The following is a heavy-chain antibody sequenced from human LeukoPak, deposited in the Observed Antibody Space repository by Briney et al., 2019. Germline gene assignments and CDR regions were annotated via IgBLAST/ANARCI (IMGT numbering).Heavy chain of an antibody. V-gene: IGHV4-61*02. D-gene: IGHD6-13*01. Sequence: PSQTLSLTCTVSGGSVRRGNYYWTWIRQPAGSGLEWIGRIYTSGTTDYNPSLRTRVTISVDASRNQFSLNLSSVTAADTAVYYCARDRPGGSSLDYWGQGILVTVSS. CDR2: IYTSGTT. J-gene: IGHJ4*02. CDR1: GGSVRRGNYY. CDR3: ARDRPGGSSLDY.